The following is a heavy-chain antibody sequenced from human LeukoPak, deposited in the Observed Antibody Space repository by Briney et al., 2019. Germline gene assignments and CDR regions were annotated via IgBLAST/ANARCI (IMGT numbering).Heavy chain of an antibody. V-gene: IGHV1-2*02. D-gene: IGHD1-26*01. CDR2: INPNSGGT. J-gene: IGHJ4*02. CDR1: GYTFTDYY. CDR3: ARAPGNYYLDY. Sequence: ASVKVSCKASGYTFTDYYMHWVRQAPGQGLEWMGWINPNSGGTNYAQKFQGRVTMTRDTSISTAYMELSRPRSDDTAVYYCARAPGNYYLDYWGQGTLVTVSS.